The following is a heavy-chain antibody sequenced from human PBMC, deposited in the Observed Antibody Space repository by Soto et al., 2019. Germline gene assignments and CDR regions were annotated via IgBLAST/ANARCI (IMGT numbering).Heavy chain of an antibody. CDR2: ISAYNGNT. CDR3: ARDTYYDYVWGSYRPYYFDY. J-gene: IGHJ4*02. Sequence: ASVKVSCKASGYTFTSYGISWVRQAPGQGLEWMGWISAYNGNTNYAQKLQGRVTMTTDTSTSTAYMELRSLRSDDTAVYYCARDTYYDYVWGSYRPYYFDYWGQGTLVTV. V-gene: IGHV1-18*01. CDR1: GYTFTSYG. D-gene: IGHD3-16*02.